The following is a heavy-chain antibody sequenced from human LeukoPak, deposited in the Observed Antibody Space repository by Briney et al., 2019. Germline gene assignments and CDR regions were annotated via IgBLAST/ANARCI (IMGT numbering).Heavy chain of an antibody. D-gene: IGHD2-2*01. CDR2: IYHSGST. Sequence: PSETLSLTCTVSGDSFSSNSYYWAWIRQPPGKGLEWIGYIYHSGSTYYNPSLKSRVTISVDRSKNQFSLKLSSVTAADTAVYYCASVYQLLENYMDVWGKGTTVTVSS. CDR1: GDSFSSNSYY. J-gene: IGHJ6*03. V-gene: IGHV4-39*07. CDR3: ASVYQLLENYMDV.